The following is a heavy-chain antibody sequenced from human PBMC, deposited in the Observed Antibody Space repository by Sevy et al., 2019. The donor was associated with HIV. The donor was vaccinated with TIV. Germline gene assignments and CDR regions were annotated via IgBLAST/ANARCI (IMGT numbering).Heavy chain of an antibody. CDR1: GFTFGDYA. J-gene: IGHJ4*02. CDR3: TRDRGRLQGYYFDY. CDR2: IRSKAYGGTT. V-gene: IGHV3-49*03. Sequence: GGSLRLSCTASGFTFGDYAMSWFRQAPGKGLEWVDFIRSKAYGGTTEYAASVKGRFTISRDDSKSIAYLQMNSLITADTAVYYCTRDRGRLQGYYFDYWGQGTLVTVSS. D-gene: IGHD4-4*01.